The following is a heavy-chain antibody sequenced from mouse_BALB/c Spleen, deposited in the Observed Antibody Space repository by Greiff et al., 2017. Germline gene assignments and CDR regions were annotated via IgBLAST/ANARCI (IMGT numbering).Heavy chain of an antibody. Sequence: VQLQQSGAELVKPGASVKLSCTASGFNIKDTYMPWVKQRPEQGLEWIGRIDPANGNTKYDPKFQGKATITADTSSNTAYLQLSSLTSEDTAVYYCASYGNYYFDYWGQGTTLTVSS. D-gene: IGHD2-1*01. V-gene: IGHV14-3*02. CDR2: IDPANGNT. CDR1: GFNIKDTY. CDR3: ASYGNYYFDY. J-gene: IGHJ2*01.